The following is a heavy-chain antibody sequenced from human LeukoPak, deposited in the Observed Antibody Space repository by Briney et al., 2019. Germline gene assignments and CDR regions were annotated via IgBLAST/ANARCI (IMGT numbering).Heavy chain of an antibody. Sequence: SETLSLTCTVSSGSISSSSSYWGWIRQPPGKGLEWIGSIYYGGSLYYNPSLKSRVTISVDTSKNQFSLKLSSVTAADTAVYYCAREGFYSDSSGYYVFDSWGQGTLVTVSS. J-gene: IGHJ4*02. CDR1: SGSISSSSSY. CDR3: AREGFYSDSSGYYVFDS. CDR2: IYYGGSL. D-gene: IGHD3-22*01. V-gene: IGHV4-39*07.